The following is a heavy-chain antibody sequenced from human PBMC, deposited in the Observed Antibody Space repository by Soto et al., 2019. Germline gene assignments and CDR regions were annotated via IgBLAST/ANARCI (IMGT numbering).Heavy chain of an antibody. V-gene: IGHV3-30*01. CDR3: ARTPAAMITDRYNWFDS. J-gene: IGHJ5*01. CDR2: ISYSGDRQ. Sequence: QVQLKESGGGVVKTGGSLRLSCVASGFTFADYAMHWVRRIPGKGLEWVAVISYSGDRQYYAESVKGRFTISRDNSKKTLYLKMFSLTSEDSAVFYCARTPAAMITDRYNWFDSWGPGTQVTVSS. CDR1: GFTFADYA. D-gene: IGHD3-16*01.